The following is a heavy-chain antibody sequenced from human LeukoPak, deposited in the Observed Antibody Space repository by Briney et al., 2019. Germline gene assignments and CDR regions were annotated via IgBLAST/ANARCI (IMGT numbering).Heavy chain of an antibody. CDR2: ISGSGDNT. Sequence: PGGSLRLSCAASGFTFSSYAMSWVRQVPGKGLEWVSVISGSGDNTYYADSVKGRFTISRDNSKNMLYLQMNSLRAEDTAVYYCAKDKGWGYSAYDCYGMDVWGQGTTVTVSS. CDR3: AKDKGWGYSAYDCYGMDV. V-gene: IGHV3-23*01. J-gene: IGHJ6*02. D-gene: IGHD1-26*01. CDR1: GFTFSSYA.